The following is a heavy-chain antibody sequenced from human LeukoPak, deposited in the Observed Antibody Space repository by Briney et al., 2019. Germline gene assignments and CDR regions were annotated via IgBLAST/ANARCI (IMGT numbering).Heavy chain of an antibody. V-gene: IGHV4-34*01. CDR1: GGSFSGYY. CDR3: ARVYYSNSYDYWYFDL. Sequence: SETLSLTCAVYGGSFSGYYWSWIRQPPGKGLEWLGEINHSGSTNYNPSLKSRVTISVDTSKNQFSLKLSSVTAADTAVYYCARVYYSNSYDYWYFDLWGCGTLVTVSS. D-gene: IGHD6-13*01. J-gene: IGHJ2*01. CDR2: INHSGST.